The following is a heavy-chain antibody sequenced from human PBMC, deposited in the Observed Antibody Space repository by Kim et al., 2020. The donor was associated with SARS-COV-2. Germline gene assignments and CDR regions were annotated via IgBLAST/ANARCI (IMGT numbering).Heavy chain of an antibody. V-gene: IGHV3-72*01. Sequence: GGSLRLSCAASGFTFSDRNMDWVRQAPGKGLEWVGRAGYKAAGYTTEYAASVRGRFTISRDDSKNSLYLQMNSLKTEDTAVYYCGIGQGWYNRNLDAFDLWGQGTVVTVSS. D-gene: IGHD1-1*01. CDR2: AGYKAAGYTT. CDR1: GFTFSDRN. J-gene: IGHJ3*01. CDR3: GIGQGWYNRNLDAFDL.